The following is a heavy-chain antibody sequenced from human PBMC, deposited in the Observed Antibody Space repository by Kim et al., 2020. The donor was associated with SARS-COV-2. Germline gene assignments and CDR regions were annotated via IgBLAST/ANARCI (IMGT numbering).Heavy chain of an antibody. V-gene: IGHV1-58*01. Sequence: SVKVSCKASGFTFTSSAVQWVRQARGQRLEWKGWIVVGSGNTNYAQKFQERVTITRDMSTSTAYMELSSLRTEDTAVYYCAAPYYGSGSYWVFDYWGQGTLVTVSS. J-gene: IGHJ4*02. CDR1: GFTFTSSA. D-gene: IGHD3-10*01. CDR2: IVVGSGNT. CDR3: AAPYYGSGSYWVFDY.